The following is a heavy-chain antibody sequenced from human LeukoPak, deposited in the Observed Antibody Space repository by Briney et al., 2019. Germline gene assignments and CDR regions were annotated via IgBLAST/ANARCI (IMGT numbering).Heavy chain of an antibody. CDR1: GFTFSSNY. V-gene: IGHV3-53*01. CDR3: TKLKGWYGEGFFDY. D-gene: IGHD6-19*01. J-gene: IGHJ4*02. CDR2: LYSGGAT. Sequence: GGSLTLSCAVSGFTFSSNYMSWVRQPAGKGLEWVSVLYSGGATFYADSVKGRFTISIDTSKNTLYLQMNDLRADDTAVYYCTKLKGWYGEGFFDYWGQGTLVTVSS.